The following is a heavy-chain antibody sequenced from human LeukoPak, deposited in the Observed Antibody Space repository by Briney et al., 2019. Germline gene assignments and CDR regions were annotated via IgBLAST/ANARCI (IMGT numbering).Heavy chain of an antibody. Sequence: ASVKVSCKASVYTFTAYYVHWVRQAPGLGLEWMGWINPNSGGTNYAQKFQGRVTMTRDTSISTAYMELSRLRSDDTAVYYCARVYYYNSGEAFDIWGQGTMVTVSS. CDR3: ARVYYYNSGEAFDI. CDR1: VYTFTAYY. J-gene: IGHJ3*02. V-gene: IGHV1-2*02. D-gene: IGHD3-22*01. CDR2: INPNSGGT.